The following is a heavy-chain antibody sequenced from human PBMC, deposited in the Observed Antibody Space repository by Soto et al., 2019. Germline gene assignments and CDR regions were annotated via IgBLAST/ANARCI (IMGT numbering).Heavy chain of an antibody. V-gene: IGHV4-34*01. CDR1: GGSISSYY. D-gene: IGHD2-2*01. CDR3: ARGLPPLRGYCSSTSCYLGPHWFDP. J-gene: IGHJ5*02. CDR2: INHSGST. Sequence: SETLSLTCTVSGGSISSYYWSWIRQPPGKGLEWIGEINHSGSTNYNPSLKSRVTISVDTSKNQFSLKLSSVTAADTAVYYCARGLPPLRGYCSSTSCYLGPHWFDPWGQGTLVTVSS.